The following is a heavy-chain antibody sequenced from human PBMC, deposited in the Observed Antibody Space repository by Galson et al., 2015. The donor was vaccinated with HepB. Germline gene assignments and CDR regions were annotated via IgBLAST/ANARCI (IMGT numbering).Heavy chain of an antibody. CDR3: ARDSLGGFGAHDY. D-gene: IGHD5-12*01. V-gene: IGHV3-21*01. CDR1: GFPFSDFT. Sequence: SLRLSCAASGFPFSDFTMSWVRQAPGKGLEWISLISSSRSYIYYAGSVKGRFTISRDNTKNSLYLLMNNLRAEDTAVYYCARDSLGGFGAHDYWGQGSLVTVSS. J-gene: IGHJ4*02. CDR2: ISSSRSYI.